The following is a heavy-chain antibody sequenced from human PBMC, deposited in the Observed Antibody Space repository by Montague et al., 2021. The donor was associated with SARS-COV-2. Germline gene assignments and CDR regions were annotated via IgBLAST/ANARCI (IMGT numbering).Heavy chain of an antibody. Sequence: TLSLTCVVSGGSVSSGDYSWSWIRQSPGKGLEWIGYIYQSGSAYYNPSLKSRVTISIDTSNNQFSLNLRSVTAADTVLYYCATAARMYGMDFWGQGTTVTVSS. CDR2: IYQSGSA. V-gene: IGHV4-30-2*06. CDR3: ATAARMYGMDF. D-gene: IGHD6-25*01. J-gene: IGHJ6*02. CDR1: GGSVSSGDYS.